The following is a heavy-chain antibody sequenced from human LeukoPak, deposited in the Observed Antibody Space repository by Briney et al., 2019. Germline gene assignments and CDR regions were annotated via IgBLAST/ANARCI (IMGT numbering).Heavy chain of an antibody. CDR2: IYYSGST. V-gene: IGHV4-59*01. CDR1: GGSISSYY. CDR3: ARDRGYGDYVDAFDI. Sequence: PSETLSLTCTVSGGSISSYYWSWIRQPPGKGLEWIGYIYYSGSTNYNPSLKSRVTISVDTSKNQFSLKLSSVTAADTAVYYCARDRGYGDYVDAFDIWGQGTMVTVSS. J-gene: IGHJ3*02. D-gene: IGHD4-17*01.